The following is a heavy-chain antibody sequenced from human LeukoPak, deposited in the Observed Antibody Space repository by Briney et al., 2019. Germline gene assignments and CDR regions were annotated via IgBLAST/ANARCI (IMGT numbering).Heavy chain of an antibody. V-gene: IGHV4-34*01. CDR3: ARGGGDSYYMDV. J-gene: IGHJ6*03. Sequence: SETLSLTCAVYGGSFSGYYWSWIRLPPGKGLEWIGEINHSGSTNYNPSLKSRVTISVDTSKYQFSLKLSSVTATDTAVYYCARGGGDSYYMDVWDKGTTVTVSS. D-gene: IGHD3-10*01. CDR1: GGSFSGYY. CDR2: INHSGST.